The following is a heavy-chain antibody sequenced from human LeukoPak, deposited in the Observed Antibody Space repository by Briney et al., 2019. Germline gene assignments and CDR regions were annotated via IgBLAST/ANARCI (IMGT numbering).Heavy chain of an antibody. CDR2: IYTSGST. J-gene: IGHJ4*02. D-gene: IGHD3-22*01. V-gene: IGHV4-61*02. Sequence: SETLSVTCTVSGGSISSGSYHWRWLRQPAGKGLVGLGRIYTSGSTNYHTSLKSRVTRSVDTSKNQFSLKLSSVAAADTAVYYCARSGYDRSGYDPRWGQGTLVTVSS. CDR1: GGSISSGSYH. CDR3: ARSGYDRSGYDPR.